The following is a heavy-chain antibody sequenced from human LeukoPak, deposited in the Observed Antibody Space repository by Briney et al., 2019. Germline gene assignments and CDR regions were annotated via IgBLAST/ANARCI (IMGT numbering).Heavy chain of an antibody. V-gene: IGHV1-2*02. D-gene: IGHD3-9*01. CDR2: INPNSGGT. J-gene: IGHJ6*02. CDR3: ARGSDILTGPSYYYGMDV. CDR1: GYTFTGYY. Sequence: ASVKVSCKASGYTFTGYYMHWVRQAPGQGLEWMGWINPNSGGTNYAQKFQGGVTMTRDTSISTAYMELSRLRSDDTAVYYCARGSDILTGPSYYYGMDVWGQGTTVTVSS.